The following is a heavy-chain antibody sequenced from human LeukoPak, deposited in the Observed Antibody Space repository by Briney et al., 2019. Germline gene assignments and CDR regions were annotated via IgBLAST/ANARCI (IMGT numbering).Heavy chain of an antibody. CDR2: IYTSGST. CDR1: GGSISSGSYY. V-gene: IGHV4-61*02. D-gene: IGHD1-26*01. J-gene: IGHJ3*02. Sequence: SQTLSLTCTVSGGSISSGSYYWSWIRQPAGKGVEWIGRIYTSGSTNYNPSLKSRVTISVDTSKNQFSLKLSSVTAADTAVYYCAREEPHDAFDIWGQGTMVTVSS. CDR3: AREEPHDAFDI.